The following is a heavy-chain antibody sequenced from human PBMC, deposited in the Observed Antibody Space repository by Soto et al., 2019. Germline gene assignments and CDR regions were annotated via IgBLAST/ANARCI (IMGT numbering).Heavy chain of an antibody. Sequence: QLQLQESGSGLVKPSQTLSLTCAVSGGSISSGGYSWSWIRQPPGKGLEWIGYIYHSGSTYYNPPLKSRVTISVDRSKNQFSRKLSSVTAADTAVYYCARAHYGDYGYGMDVWGQGTTVTVSS. J-gene: IGHJ6*02. CDR3: ARAHYGDYGYGMDV. V-gene: IGHV4-30-2*01. D-gene: IGHD4-17*01. CDR1: GGSISSGGYS. CDR2: IYHSGST.